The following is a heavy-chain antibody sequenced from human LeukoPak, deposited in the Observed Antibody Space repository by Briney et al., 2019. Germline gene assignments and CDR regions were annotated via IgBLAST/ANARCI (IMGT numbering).Heavy chain of an antibody. V-gene: IGHV4-61*02. D-gene: IGHD3-3*01. CDR3: ARERDFWSGYPLFDY. CDR1: GGSISSGSYY. J-gene: IGHJ4*02. Sequence: PSQTLSLTCTVSGGSISSGSYYWSWIRQPAGKGLEWIGRIYSGGSTNYNPSLKRQVTMSVDTSKNQFCLKLSSVTAADTAMYFCARERDFWSGYPLFDYWGQGALVTVSS. CDR2: IYSGGST.